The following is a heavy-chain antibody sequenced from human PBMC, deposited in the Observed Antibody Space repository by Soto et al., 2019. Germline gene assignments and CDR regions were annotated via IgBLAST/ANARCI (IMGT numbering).Heavy chain of an antibody. CDR1: GGSISTSGHY. J-gene: IGHJ4*02. CDR2: IYYSGNT. V-gene: IGHV4-39*01. Sequence: SETLSLTCTVSGGSISTSGHYWGWIRQPPGKGPEWIGSIYYSGNTYYSPSLKSRVTLSADNSKNQFSLKLRSVTAADTAVYYCARHTTYSSGWDPLDNWGQGTLVTSPQ. CDR3: ARHTTYSSGWDPLDN. D-gene: IGHD6-19*01.